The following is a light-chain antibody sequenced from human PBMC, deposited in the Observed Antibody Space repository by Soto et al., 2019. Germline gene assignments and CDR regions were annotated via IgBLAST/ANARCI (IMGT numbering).Light chain of an antibody. CDR3: SLYTTSATRV. Sequence: QSALTQPASVSGAPGQAVPISCAGTSSEVCVYDFFSWYQQHPGKAPKLLIYDVNNRPAGISNRFSGSNSGNAASLTISGLQAEDEAVYFCSLYTTSATRVFGGGTKGTVL. CDR2: DVN. J-gene: IGLJ2*01. V-gene: IGLV2-14*03. CDR1: SSEVCVYDF.